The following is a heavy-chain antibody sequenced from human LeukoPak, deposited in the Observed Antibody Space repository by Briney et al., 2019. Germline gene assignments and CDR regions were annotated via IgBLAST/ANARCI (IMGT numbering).Heavy chain of an antibody. Sequence: SETLSLTCAVYGGSFRGYYWSWIRQPPGKGLEWIGEINHSGSTNYNPSRKSRVTISVDTSKNPSSLKLSSVTAADTAVYYCARGGYYDSSGYPRTFDYWGQGTLGTVSS. J-gene: IGHJ4*02. CDR2: INHSGST. CDR3: ARGGYYDSSGYPRTFDY. V-gene: IGHV4-34*01. D-gene: IGHD3-22*01. CDR1: GGSFRGYY.